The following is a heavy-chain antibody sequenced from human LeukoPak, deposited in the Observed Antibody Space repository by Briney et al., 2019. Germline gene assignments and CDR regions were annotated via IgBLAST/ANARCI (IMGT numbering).Heavy chain of an antibody. Sequence: GGSLRLSCAASGFTFSSYAMHWVRQAPGKGLEWVAVISYDGSNKYYADSVKGRFTISRDNSKNTLYLQMNSLRAEDTAVYYCARDIQENYYDSSGYYSGFDYWGQGTLVTVSS. D-gene: IGHD3-22*01. CDR3: ARDIQENYYDSSGYYSGFDY. CDR1: GFTFSSYA. V-gene: IGHV3-30-3*01. J-gene: IGHJ4*02. CDR2: ISYDGSNK.